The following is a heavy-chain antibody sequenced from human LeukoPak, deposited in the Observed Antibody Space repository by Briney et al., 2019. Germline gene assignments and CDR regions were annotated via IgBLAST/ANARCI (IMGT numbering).Heavy chain of an antibody. Sequence: PSETLSLTCAVYGESLSKYYWTWIRQSPGKGLEWIGEINHRGSTNLNPSLKSRVTLSVDTSKHQFSLKLTSVTAADAAVYYCASSVGSTDYWGQGTLVTVSS. CDR2: INHRGST. V-gene: IGHV4-34*01. CDR3: ASSVGSTDY. D-gene: IGHD1-26*01. CDR1: GESLSKYY. J-gene: IGHJ4*02.